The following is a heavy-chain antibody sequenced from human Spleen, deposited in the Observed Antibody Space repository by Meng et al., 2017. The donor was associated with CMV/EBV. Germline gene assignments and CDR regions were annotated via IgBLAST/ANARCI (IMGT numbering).Heavy chain of an antibody. CDR3: ARGGEGYGLDY. CDR2: ISYDGSDK. Sequence: SCVASSLPFSSAPRHGFRQAPGTGLEWVAVISYDGSDKYYADSVKGRFTISRDNSKSTLYLQMSSLRAEDTALYYCARGGEGYGLDYWGQGTLVTVSS. D-gene: IGHD3-10*01. J-gene: IGHJ4*02. CDR1: SLPFSSAP. V-gene: IGHV3-30*04.